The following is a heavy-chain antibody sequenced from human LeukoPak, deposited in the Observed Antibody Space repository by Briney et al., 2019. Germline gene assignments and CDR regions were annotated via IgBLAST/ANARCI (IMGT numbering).Heavy chain of an antibody. J-gene: IGHJ4*02. CDR1: GFTFSSYW. CDR2: INSDGSST. Sequence: GGSLRLSCAASGFTFSSYWMHWVCQAPGQGLVWVSRINSDGSSTSYADSVKGRFTISRDNAKNTLYLQMNSLRAEDTAVYYCARTAPMYSSGWANYFDYWGQGTLVTVSS. V-gene: IGHV3-74*01. D-gene: IGHD6-19*01. CDR3: ARTAPMYSSGWANYFDY.